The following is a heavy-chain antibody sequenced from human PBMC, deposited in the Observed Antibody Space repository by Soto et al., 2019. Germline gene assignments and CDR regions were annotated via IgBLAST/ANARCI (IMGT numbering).Heavy chain of an antibody. CDR2: ISSSSCYI. V-gene: IGHV3-21*01. Sequence: EVQLVESGGGLVKHGGSLRLSCAGSGFTFSSYSMNWARQPQRKGLELVSSISSSSCYIYYADSVKGRFTISRDNAKNSLYLQMNSLRAEDTAVYYCARDWGYYYYGIDVWGQGTTVTVSS. J-gene: IGHJ6*02. D-gene: IGHD3-16*01. CDR3: ARDWGYYYYGIDV. CDR1: GFTFSSYS.